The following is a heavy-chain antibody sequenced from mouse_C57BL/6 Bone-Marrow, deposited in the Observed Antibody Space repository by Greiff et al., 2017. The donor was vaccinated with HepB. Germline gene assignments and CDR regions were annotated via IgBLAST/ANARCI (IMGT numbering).Heavy chain of an antibody. CDR3: ARSHYYGSSWYFDY. CDR2: IYPRSGNT. D-gene: IGHD1-1*01. CDR1: GYTFTSYG. J-gene: IGHJ2*01. V-gene: IGHV1-81*01. Sequence: VKLVESGAELARPGASVKLSCKASGYTFTSYGISWVKQRTGQGLEWIGEIYPRSGNTYYNEKFKGKATLTADKSSSTAYMELRSLTSEDSAVYFCARSHYYGSSWYFDYWGQGTTLTVSS.